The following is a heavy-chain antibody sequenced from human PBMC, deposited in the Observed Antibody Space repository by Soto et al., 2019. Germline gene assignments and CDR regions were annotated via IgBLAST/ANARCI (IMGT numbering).Heavy chain of an antibody. CDR3: AKDKGPRNCSTRNCFWVALDMDV. V-gene: IGHV3-9*01. Sequence: EVQLVESGGGLVQPGRSLTLSCAASGFTFDDYAMHWVRQAPGKGLEWVSGISWNSDTIGYADSVRGRFTISRDNAENSLYLQMNSLGAEDTALYYCAKDKGPRNCSTRNCFWVALDMDVWGQGTTVTVSS. D-gene: IGHD2-2*01. CDR1: GFTFDDYA. CDR2: ISWNSDTI. J-gene: IGHJ6*02.